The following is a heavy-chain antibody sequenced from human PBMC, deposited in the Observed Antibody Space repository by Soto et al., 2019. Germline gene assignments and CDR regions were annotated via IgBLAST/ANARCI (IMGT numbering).Heavy chain of an antibody. V-gene: IGHV4-38-2*02. Sequence: SETLSLTCTVSGYSISSGYYWGWIRQPPGKWLEWIGSIYHSGSTYYNPSLKSRVTISVDTSKNQFSMKLSSVTAADTAVYYCARGDYYYYGMDVWGQGTTVTVSS. CDR1: GYSISSGYY. CDR3: ARGDYYYYGMDV. J-gene: IGHJ6*02. CDR2: IYHSGST.